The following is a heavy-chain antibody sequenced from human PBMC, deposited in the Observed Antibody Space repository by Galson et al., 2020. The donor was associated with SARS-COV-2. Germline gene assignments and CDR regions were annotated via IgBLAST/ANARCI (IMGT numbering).Heavy chain of an antibody. Sequence: GGYLRLSCAASGFIFSNYAMSWVRRAPGKGLEWVSGIGTGGADKRYADSVEGRFTISRDSSKSTLYLQMNSLRDEDTAVYYCAKFARNTWNYIVSFDYWGQGTLVTVSS. CDR2: IGTGGADK. D-gene: IGHD1-7*01. CDR3: AKFARNTWNYIVSFDY. J-gene: IGHJ4*02. CDR1: GFIFSNYA. V-gene: IGHV3-23*01.